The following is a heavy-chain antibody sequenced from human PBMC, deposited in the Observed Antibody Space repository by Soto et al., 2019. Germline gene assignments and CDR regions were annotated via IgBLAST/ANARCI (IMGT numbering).Heavy chain of an antibody. Sequence: SETLSLTCAVYGGSFSGYYWSWIRQPPGKGLEWIGEINHSGSTNYNPSLKSRVTISVDTSKNQFSLKLSSVTAADTAVYYCASGNIAAAAHYYYYGMDVWGQGTTVTVSS. CDR1: GGSFSGYY. V-gene: IGHV4-34*01. J-gene: IGHJ6*02. CDR2: INHSGST. D-gene: IGHD6-13*01. CDR3: ASGNIAAAAHYYYYGMDV.